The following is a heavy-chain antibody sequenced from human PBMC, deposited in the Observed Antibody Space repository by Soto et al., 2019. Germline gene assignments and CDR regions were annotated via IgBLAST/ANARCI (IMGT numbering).Heavy chain of an antibody. D-gene: IGHD5-12*01. CDR2: IIPIYGTA. CDR1: GGTFSSYA. V-gene: IGHV1-69*01. CDR3: ARLGYDSRDYNYYYGMDV. Sequence: QVQLVQSGAEVKKPGSSVKVSCKASGGTFSSYAISWVRQAPGQGLEWMGGIIPIYGTANYAQKFQGRVTITAAESTSTAYMELSSLRSEDTAVYYCARLGYDSRDYNYYYGMDVWGQGTTVTVSS. J-gene: IGHJ6*02.